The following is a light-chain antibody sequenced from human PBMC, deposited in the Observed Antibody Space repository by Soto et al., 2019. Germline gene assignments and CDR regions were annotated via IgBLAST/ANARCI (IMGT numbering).Light chain of an antibody. CDR1: RLGGKY. Sequence: SYELTQPPSVSVSPGQTATMTCSGDRLGGKYVCGYQQKPGQSPVLVIYDDNKRPSGIPERFSGSNSGNTATLTISGTQPMDEADYYCQAWDNSVIFGGGTKLTVL. V-gene: IGLV3-1*01. CDR3: QAWDNSVI. J-gene: IGLJ2*01. CDR2: DDN.